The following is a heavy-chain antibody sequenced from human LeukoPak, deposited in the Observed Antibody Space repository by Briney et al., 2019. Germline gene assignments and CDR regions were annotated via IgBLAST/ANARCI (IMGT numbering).Heavy chain of an antibody. J-gene: IGHJ5*02. V-gene: IGHV1-18*01. CDR2: ISAYNGNT. Sequence: ASVKASCKASGGTFSSYAISWVRQAPGQGLEWMGWISAYNGNTNYAQKLQGRVTMTTDTSTSTAYMELSSLRSEDTAVYYCARGLQLLGIWFDPWGQGTLVTVSS. CDR1: GGTFSSYA. D-gene: IGHD2-2*01. CDR3: ARGLQLLGIWFDP.